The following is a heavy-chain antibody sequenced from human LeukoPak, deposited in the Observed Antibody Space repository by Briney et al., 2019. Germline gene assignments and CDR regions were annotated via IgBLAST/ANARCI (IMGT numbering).Heavy chain of an antibody. CDR3: AREPGIAAAGAFDY. D-gene: IGHD6-13*01. V-gene: IGHV3-74*01. CDR1: GFIFTKYW. J-gene: IGHJ4*02. CDR2: VNSDGSAT. Sequence: GGSLRLSCAASGFIFTKYWMHWVRQAPGKGLVWVSHVNSDGSATSYADSVKGRFTISRDNSKNTLYLQMNSLRAEDTAVYYCAREPGIAAAGAFDYWGQGTLVTVSS.